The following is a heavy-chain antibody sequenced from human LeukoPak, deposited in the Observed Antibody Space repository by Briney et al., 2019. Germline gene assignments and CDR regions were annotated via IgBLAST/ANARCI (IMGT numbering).Heavy chain of an antibody. Sequence: GGSLRLSCAPSGFRATNYAMGWVRLAPGKGLEWVSGVRVSEDRTYYADSVKGRFTVSRDTARNPLYLQMDSLRAEDTAVYYCAKDGYCTTVTCYGWLDYWGLGTLVTVSS. CDR3: AKDGYCTTVTCYGWLDY. D-gene: IGHD2-8*01. V-gene: IGHV3-23*01. CDR1: GFRATNYA. J-gene: IGHJ4*02. CDR2: VRVSEDRT.